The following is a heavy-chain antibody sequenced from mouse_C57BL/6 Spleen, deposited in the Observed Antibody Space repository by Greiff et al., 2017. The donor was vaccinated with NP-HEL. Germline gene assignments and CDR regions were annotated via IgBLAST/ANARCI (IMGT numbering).Heavy chain of an antibody. Sequence: VQLQQSGPELVKPGASVKISCKASGYAFSSSWMNWVKQRPGKGLEWIGRIYPGDGDTNYNGKFKGKATLTADKSSNTAYLQLSSLTSEDTAVYYCARERFYYGSSPSYWGQGTTLTVSS. J-gene: IGHJ2*01. CDR2: IYPGDGDT. CDR3: ARERFYYGSSPSY. CDR1: GYAFSSSW. D-gene: IGHD1-1*01. V-gene: IGHV1-82*01.